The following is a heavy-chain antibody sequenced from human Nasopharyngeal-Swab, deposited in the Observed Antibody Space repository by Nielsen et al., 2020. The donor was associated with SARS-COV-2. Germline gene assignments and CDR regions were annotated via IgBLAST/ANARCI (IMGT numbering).Heavy chain of an antibody. Sequence: ASVRVYCKASGCMGTAYYMHGVRQAPGQGLEWMGWINPNSGGTNYAQKFQGWVTMTRDTSISTAYMELSRLRSDDTAVYYCARDRRDSSGTHNWFDPWGQGTLVTVSS. J-gene: IGHJ5*02. D-gene: IGHD6-19*01. V-gene: IGHV1-2*04. CDR3: ARDRRDSSGTHNWFDP. CDR1: GCMGTAYY. CDR2: INPNSGGT.